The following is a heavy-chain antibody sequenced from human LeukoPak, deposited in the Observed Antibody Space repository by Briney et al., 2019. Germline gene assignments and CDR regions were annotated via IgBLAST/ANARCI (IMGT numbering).Heavy chain of an antibody. J-gene: IGHJ4*02. CDR1: GGTFSSYA. Sequence: SVKVSCKASGGTFSSYAISWVRQAPGQGREWMGGIIPIFGTANYAQKFQGRVTITADKSTSTAYMELSSLRSEDTAVYYCARDSPWYCSGGSCYSYWGQGTLVTVSS. CDR3: ARDSPWYCSGGSCYSY. CDR2: IIPIFGTA. V-gene: IGHV1-69*06. D-gene: IGHD2-15*01.